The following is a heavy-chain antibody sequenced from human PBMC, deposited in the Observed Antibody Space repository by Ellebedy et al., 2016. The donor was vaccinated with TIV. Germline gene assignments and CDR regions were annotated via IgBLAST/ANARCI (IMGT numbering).Heavy chain of an antibody. CDR1: GFTFSTYW. Sequence: PGGSLRLSCAASGFTFSTYWMNWVRQAPGKGLEWVANIKQDGSEKYYVDSVKGRFTISRDNAKNSVYLQLSSLGAEDTAVYYCARDVWGGGWAWGQGTPVTVSS. J-gene: IGHJ5*02. D-gene: IGHD6-19*01. CDR2: IKQDGSEK. V-gene: IGHV3-7*01. CDR3: ARDVWGGGWA.